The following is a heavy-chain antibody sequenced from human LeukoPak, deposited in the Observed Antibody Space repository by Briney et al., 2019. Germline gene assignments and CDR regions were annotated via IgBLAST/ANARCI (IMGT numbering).Heavy chain of an antibody. CDR2: MNPKSGNT. CDR3: AKDLSRAAEDIVVVPAAIPYTCFDY. V-gene: IGHV1-8*03. J-gene: IGHJ4*02. D-gene: IGHD2-2*02. Sequence: ASVKVSCRASGYTFTSYDINWVRQATGQGLEWMGWMNPKSGNTGYAQKFQGRVTITRNTSISTAYMELSSLRSEDTAVYYCAKDLSRAAEDIVVVPAAIPYTCFDYWGQGTLVTVSS. CDR1: GYTFTSYD.